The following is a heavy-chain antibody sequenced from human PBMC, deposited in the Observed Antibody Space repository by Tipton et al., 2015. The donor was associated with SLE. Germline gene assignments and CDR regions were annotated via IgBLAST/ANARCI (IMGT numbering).Heavy chain of an antibody. Sequence: TLSLTCAVSGYSISSGYYWGWIRHPPGKGMEWIGSSYHSGSTNNSPSLKSRVTLSVDTSKNQFSLKLSSVTAADTAVYYCARAVMVQGVTIDYYYGMDVWGKGTTVTVSS. D-gene: IGHD3-10*01. CDR3: ARAVMVQGVTIDYYYGMDV. CDR2: SYHSGST. V-gene: IGHV4-38-2*01. J-gene: IGHJ6*04. CDR1: GYSISSGYY.